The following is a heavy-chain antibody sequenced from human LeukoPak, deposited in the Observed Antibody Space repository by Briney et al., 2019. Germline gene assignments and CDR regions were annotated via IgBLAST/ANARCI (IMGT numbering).Heavy chain of an antibody. CDR2: LGWNSGNI. V-gene: IGHV3-9*01. Sequence: GGSLRLSCAASGFTFGDYAMLWVRQAPGKGLEWVSGLGWNSGNIGYAVSVKGRFTISRDNAKNSLYLQMNSLRAEDTALYYCAKRGANGGLDYWGQGTLVTVSS. CDR3: AKRGANGGLDY. J-gene: IGHJ4*02. D-gene: IGHD4/OR15-4a*01. CDR1: GFTFGDYA.